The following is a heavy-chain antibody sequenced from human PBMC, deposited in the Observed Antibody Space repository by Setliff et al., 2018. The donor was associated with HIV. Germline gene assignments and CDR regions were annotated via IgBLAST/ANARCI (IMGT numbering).Heavy chain of an antibody. J-gene: IGHJ4*02. Sequence: GGSLRLSCAASGFTFSSYEMNWVRQAPGKGLEWVSYISSSGSTIYYADSVKGRFTISRGSAKNSLYLQMNSLRAEDTAVYYCARLMYSSGPGSFDYWGQGTLVTVSS. CDR3: ARLMYSSGPGSFDY. D-gene: IGHD6-19*01. V-gene: IGHV3-48*03. CDR2: ISSSGSTI. CDR1: GFTFSSYE.